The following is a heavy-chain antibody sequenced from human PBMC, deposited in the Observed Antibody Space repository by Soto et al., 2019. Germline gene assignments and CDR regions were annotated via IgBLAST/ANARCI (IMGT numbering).Heavy chain of an antibody. D-gene: IGHD6-19*01. Sequence: QVQLVESGGGVVQPGRSLRLSCAASGFTFSRYGMHWVRQAPGKGLEWVAVIWYDGSNKYYTDSVKGRFTISRDNSKNTLYLQMNSLRAEDTAVYYCARDAAEQWLVASHWGQGTLVTVSS. J-gene: IGHJ4*02. CDR3: ARDAAEQWLVASH. CDR2: IWYDGSNK. V-gene: IGHV3-33*01. CDR1: GFTFSRYG.